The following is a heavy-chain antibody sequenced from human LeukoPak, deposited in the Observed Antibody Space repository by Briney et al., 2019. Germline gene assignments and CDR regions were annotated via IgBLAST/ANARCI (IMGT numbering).Heavy chain of an antibody. CDR2: IIPILGIA. CDR3: ATVSPLDYGGNLLFDY. J-gene: IGHJ4*02. V-gene: IGHV1-69*04. CDR1: GGTFSSYA. Sequence: ASVKVSCKASGGTFSSYAISWVRQAPGQGLEWMGRIIPILGIANYAQKFQGRVTITADTSTDTAYMELSSLRSEDTAVYYCATVSPLDYGGNLLFDYWGQGTLVTVSS. D-gene: IGHD4-23*01.